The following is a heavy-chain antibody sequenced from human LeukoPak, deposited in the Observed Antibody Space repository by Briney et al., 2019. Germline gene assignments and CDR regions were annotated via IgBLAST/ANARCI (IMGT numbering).Heavy chain of an antibody. D-gene: IGHD6-19*01. V-gene: IGHV3-30-3*01. J-gene: IGHJ6*02. CDR1: GFTFSSYA. CDR2: ISYDGSNK. Sequence: PGRSLRLSCAASGFTFSSYAMHWVRQAPGKGLEWEAVISYDGSNKYYADSVKGRFTISRDNSKNTLYLQMNSLRAEDTAVYYCARDKGQWLDYYYYGMDVWGQGTTVTVSS. CDR3: ARDKGQWLDYYYYGMDV.